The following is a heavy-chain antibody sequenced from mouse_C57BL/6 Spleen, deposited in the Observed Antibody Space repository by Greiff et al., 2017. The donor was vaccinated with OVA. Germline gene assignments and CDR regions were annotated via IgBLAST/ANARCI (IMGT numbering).Heavy chain of an antibody. D-gene: IGHD2-3*01. CDR3: ASDDEAMDY. CDR1: GFTFSDYG. CDR2: ISSGSSTI. J-gene: IGHJ4*01. Sequence: EVQLVESGGGLVKPGGSLKLSCAASGFTFSDYGMHWVRQAPEKGLEWVAYISSGSSTIYYADTVKGRFTISSDNAKNTLFLQMTSLKSEDTAMYYCASDDEAMDYWGQGTSVTVSS. V-gene: IGHV5-17*01.